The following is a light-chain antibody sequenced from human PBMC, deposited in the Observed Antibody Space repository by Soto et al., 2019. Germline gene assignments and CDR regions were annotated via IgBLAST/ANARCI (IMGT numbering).Light chain of an antibody. CDR3: QQSYSSRLT. J-gene: IGKJ4*01. CDR1: ETINNW. Sequence: DNQMTQSPSTLSASVGDRVTITCRASETINNWVAWYQQKPGKAPKVLILVASSLESGVLSRFSGSGSGTDFTLTISSLQPEDFATYYCQQSYSSRLTFGGGTNVDI. CDR2: VAS. V-gene: IGKV1-5*01.